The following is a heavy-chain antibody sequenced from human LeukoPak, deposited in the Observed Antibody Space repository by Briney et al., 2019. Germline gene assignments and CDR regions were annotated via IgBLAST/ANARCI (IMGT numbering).Heavy chain of an antibody. J-gene: IGHJ5*02. D-gene: IGHD2-2*02. V-gene: IGHV1-18*01. CDR1: GYTFTSYG. CDR2: ISAYNGNT. CDR3: ARAGNVVPAAIYPMAETRNWFDP. Sequence: GASVKVSCKASGYTFTSYGISWVRQAPGQGLEWMGWISAYNGNTNYAQKLQGRVTMTTDTSTSTAYMELRSLRSDDTAVYYCARAGNVVPAAIYPMAETRNWFDPWGQGTLVTVSS.